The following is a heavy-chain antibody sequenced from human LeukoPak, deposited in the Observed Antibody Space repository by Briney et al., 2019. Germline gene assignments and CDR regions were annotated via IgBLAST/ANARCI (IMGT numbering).Heavy chain of an antibody. CDR3: ARASCSGGSCYIDY. D-gene: IGHD2-15*01. J-gene: IGHJ4*02. Sequence: SETLSLTCTVSGGSISSGSYYWSWIRQPAGKGLEWIGRIYTSGSTNYNPSLKSRVTISVDTSKNQFSLKLSSVTAADTAVYYCARASCSGGSCYIDYWGQGTLVTVSS. CDR1: GGSISSGSYY. CDR2: IYTSGST. V-gene: IGHV4-61*02.